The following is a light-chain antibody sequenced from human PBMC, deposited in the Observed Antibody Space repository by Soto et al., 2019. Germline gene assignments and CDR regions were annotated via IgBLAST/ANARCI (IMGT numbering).Light chain of an antibody. CDR1: QSVSSY. Sequence: EIVLTQSPATLSLSPGERATLSCRASQSVSSYLAWYQQKPGQAPRLLIYDASNRATGIPARFSGSRSGTDFTLTISSLEPEDFAVYDCQHRSNSWTFGQGTKVEIK. CDR2: DAS. CDR3: QHRSNSWT. V-gene: IGKV3-11*01. J-gene: IGKJ1*01.